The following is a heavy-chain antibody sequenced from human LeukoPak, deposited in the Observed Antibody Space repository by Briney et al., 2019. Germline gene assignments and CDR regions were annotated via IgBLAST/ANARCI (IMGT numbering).Heavy chain of an antibody. CDR3: ASERGTLVFDY. CDR1: GFTFDDYA. Sequence: GGSLRLSRAASGFTFDDYAMHWVRQAPGKGLEWVSGISWSSGSIGYADSVKGRFTISRDNAKNSLYLQMNSLRAEDTALYYCASERGTLVFDYWGQGTLVTVSS. D-gene: IGHD6-13*01. V-gene: IGHV3-9*01. J-gene: IGHJ4*02. CDR2: ISWSSGSI.